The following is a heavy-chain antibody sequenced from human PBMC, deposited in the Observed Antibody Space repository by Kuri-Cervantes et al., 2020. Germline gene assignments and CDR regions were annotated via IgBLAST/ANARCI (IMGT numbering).Heavy chain of an antibody. CDR1: GFTFSSYW. CDR2: IKQDGSEK. Sequence: GESLKISCAASGFTFSSYWMSWVRQAPGKGLEWVANIKQDGSEKYYVDSVKGRFTISRDNAKYSLYLQMNSLRAEDTAVYYCARDVIYYDILTGHSMDVWGQGTTVTVSS. J-gene: IGHJ6*02. CDR3: ARDVIYYDILTGHSMDV. D-gene: IGHD3-9*01. V-gene: IGHV3-7*01.